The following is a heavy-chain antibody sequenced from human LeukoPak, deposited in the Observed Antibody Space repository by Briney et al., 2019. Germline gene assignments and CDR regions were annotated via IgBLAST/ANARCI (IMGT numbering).Heavy chain of an antibody. V-gene: IGHV3-23*01. CDR2: ISGSGGST. Sequence: GGSLRLSCAASGFTFSSYAMSWVRQAPGKGLEWVSAISGSGGSTYYADSVKGRFTISRDNSKNTLYLQMNSLRAEDTAVYYCAKDIRAAAGSPYNWFDPWGQGTLVTVSS. CDR1: GFTFSSYA. CDR3: AKDIRAAAGSPYNWFDP. J-gene: IGHJ5*02. D-gene: IGHD6-13*01.